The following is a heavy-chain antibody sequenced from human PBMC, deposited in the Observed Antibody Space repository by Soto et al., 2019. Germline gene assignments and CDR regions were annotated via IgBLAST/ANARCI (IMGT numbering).Heavy chain of an antibody. V-gene: IGHV1-18*01. CDR1: GYSFTSYG. J-gene: IGHJ4*02. CDR3: ARDLGQQLVDY. D-gene: IGHD6-13*01. Sequence: QVQLVQSGAEVKKPGASVKVSCKASGYSFTSYGISWVRQAPGQGLEWMGWISAYNGNKKYAQKLPGRVTITTDTSTSTAYMELRSLISDDTAVYYCARDLGQQLVDYGGQGTLVTVS. CDR2: ISAYNGNK.